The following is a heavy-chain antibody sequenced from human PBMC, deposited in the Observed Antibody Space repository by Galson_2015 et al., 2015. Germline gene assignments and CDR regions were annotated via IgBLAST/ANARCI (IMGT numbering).Heavy chain of an antibody. CDR2: ISSSSSYT. J-gene: IGHJ6*02. Sequence: SLRLSCAASGFTFSDYYMSWIRQAPGKGLEWVSYISSSSSYTNYADSVKGRFTISRDNAKNSLYLQMNSLRAEDTAVYYCARARVKPIRYSTYYYGMDVWGQGTTVTVSS. CDR3: ARARVKPIRYSTYYYGMDV. V-gene: IGHV3-11*06. D-gene: IGHD4-11*01. CDR1: GFTFSDYY.